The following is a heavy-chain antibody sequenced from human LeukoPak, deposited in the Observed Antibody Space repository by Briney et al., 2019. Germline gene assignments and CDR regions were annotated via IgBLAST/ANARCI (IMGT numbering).Heavy chain of an antibody. V-gene: IGHV3-66*01. Sequence: GGSLRLSCAASGFTVSSNYMSWVRQAPGKGLEWVSVIYSGGSTYYADSVKGRFTISRDNSKNTLYLQMNSLRAEDTAVYYCARGTYAGGGRNWFDPWGQGTLVTVSS. CDR3: ARGTYAGGGRNWFDP. CDR2: IYSGGST. CDR1: GFTVSSNY. J-gene: IGHJ5*02. D-gene: IGHD3-16*01.